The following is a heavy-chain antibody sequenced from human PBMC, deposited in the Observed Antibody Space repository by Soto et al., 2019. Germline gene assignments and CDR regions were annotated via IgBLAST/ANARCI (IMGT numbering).Heavy chain of an antibody. CDR1: GFTFSSYS. Sequence: GGSLRLSCAASGFTFSSYSMNWVRQAPGKGLEWVSYISSSSSTIYYADSVKGRFTISRDNAKNSLYLQMNSLRAEDTAVYYCARDLFGELSVVFDYWGQGTLVTVSS. V-gene: IGHV3-48*01. CDR2: ISSSSSTI. J-gene: IGHJ4*02. D-gene: IGHD3-16*02. CDR3: ARDLFGELSVVFDY.